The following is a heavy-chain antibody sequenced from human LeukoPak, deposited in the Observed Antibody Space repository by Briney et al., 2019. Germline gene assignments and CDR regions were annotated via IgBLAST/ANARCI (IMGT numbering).Heavy chain of an antibody. D-gene: IGHD1-14*01. CDR1: GFTFSSYA. CDR3: ARDNPGPQSGSRFDY. CDR2: ISYDGSNK. J-gene: IGHJ4*02. Sequence: GALRLSCAASGFTFSSYAMHWVRQAPGKGLEWVAVISYDGSNKYYADSVKGRFTISRDNSKNTLYLQMNSLRAEDTAVYYCARDNPGPQSGSRFDYWGQGTLVTVSS. V-gene: IGHV3-30-3*01.